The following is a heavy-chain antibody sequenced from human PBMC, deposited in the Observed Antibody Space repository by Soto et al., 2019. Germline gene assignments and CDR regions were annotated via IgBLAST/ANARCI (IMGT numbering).Heavy chain of an antibody. Sequence: GGSLILSCAASGFTFSSYSMNWVRQAPGKGLEWVSSISSSSSYIYYADSVKGRFTISRDNAKNSLYLQMNSLRAEDTAVYYCARESGLSLHFDYWGQGTLVTVSS. CDR3: ARESGLSLHFDY. J-gene: IGHJ4*02. CDR1: GFTFSSYS. CDR2: ISSSSSYI. D-gene: IGHD3-16*02. V-gene: IGHV3-21*01.